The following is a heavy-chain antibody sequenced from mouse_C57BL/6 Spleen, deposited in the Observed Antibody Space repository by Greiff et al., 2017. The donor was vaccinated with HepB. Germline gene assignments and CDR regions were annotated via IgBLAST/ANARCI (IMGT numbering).Heavy chain of an antibody. J-gene: IGHJ2*01. CDR3: TRVLGRTYCDY. CDR2: ISSGGDYI. Sequence: EVQGVESGEGLVKPGGSLKLSCAASGFTFSSYAMSWVRQTPEKRLEWVAYISSGGDYIYYADTVKGRFPISRDNARNTLYLQMSSLKSEDTAMYYCTRVLGRTYCDYGGKGTTLTVSS. D-gene: IGHD4-1*01. V-gene: IGHV5-9-1*02. CDR1: GFTFSSYA.